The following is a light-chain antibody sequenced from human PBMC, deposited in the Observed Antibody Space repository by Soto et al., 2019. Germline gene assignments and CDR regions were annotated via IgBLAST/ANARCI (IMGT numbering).Light chain of an antibody. CDR2: DVS. CDR1: SSDIGAYDY. CDR3: SSYTTSFTMI. J-gene: IGLJ2*01. Sequence: QSALTQPASVSGSPGQSIAISCTGSSSDIGAYDYVSWYQQHPGKAPKLMVYDVSDRPSGVSDRFSGSKSGKTASLTISGLQADDEAHYYCSSYTTSFTMIFGGGTKLTVL. V-gene: IGLV2-14*03.